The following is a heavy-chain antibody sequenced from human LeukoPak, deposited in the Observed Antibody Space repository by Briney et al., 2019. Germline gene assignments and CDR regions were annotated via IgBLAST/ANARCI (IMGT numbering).Heavy chain of an antibody. D-gene: IGHD5-24*01. J-gene: IGHJ4*02. Sequence: RASGPTLVNPTQTLTLTCTFSGFSLSTSGMCVSWIRQPPGKALEWLARIDWDDDKYYSTSLKTRLTISKDTSKNQVVLTMTNMDPVDTATYYCARGRGDGYNPFYYFDYWGQGTLVTVSS. CDR2: IDWDDDK. CDR3: ARGRGDGYNPFYYFDY. V-gene: IGHV2-70*11. CDR1: GFSLSTSGMC.